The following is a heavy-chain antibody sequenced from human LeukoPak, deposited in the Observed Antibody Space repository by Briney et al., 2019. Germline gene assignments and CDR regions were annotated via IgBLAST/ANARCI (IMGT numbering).Heavy chain of an antibody. CDR1: GYTFTSYY. J-gene: IGHJ4*02. CDR3: AREYSGYDPLRLGYFDY. D-gene: IGHD5-12*01. V-gene: IGHV1-2*02. CDR2: INPNSGGT. Sequence: GASVKVSCKASGYTFTSYYMHWVRQAPGQGLGWMGWINPNSGGTNYAQKFQGRVTMTRDTSISTAYMELSRLRSDDTAVYYCAREYSGYDPLRLGYFDYWGQGTLVTVSS.